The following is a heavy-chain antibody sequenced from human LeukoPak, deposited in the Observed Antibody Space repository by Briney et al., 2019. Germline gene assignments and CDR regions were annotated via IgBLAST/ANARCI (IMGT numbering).Heavy chain of an antibody. CDR2: ISYDGSNK. D-gene: IGHD6-13*01. Sequence: GASLRLSCAASGFIFRNYAMSWVRQAPGKGLEWVAVISYDGSNKYYADSVKGRFTISRDNSKNTLYLQMNSLRAEDTAVYYCAKESRASSSWYVATGNYFDYWGQGTLVTVSS. J-gene: IGHJ4*02. CDR1: GFIFRNYA. CDR3: AKESRASSSWYVATGNYFDY. V-gene: IGHV3-30*18.